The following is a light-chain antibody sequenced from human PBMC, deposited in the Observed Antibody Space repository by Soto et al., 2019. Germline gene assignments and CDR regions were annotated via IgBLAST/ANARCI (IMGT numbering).Light chain of an antibody. CDR3: QKYNSAPLT. CDR1: QGISNY. Sequence: DIQMTQSPSSLSASAGDRVTITCRASQGISNYLAWYQQKPGKVPKLLIYAASTLQSGVPSRFSGSGSGTDFTPTISSLQPEDVATYYCQKYNSAPLTFGGGTKVDIK. J-gene: IGKJ4*01. V-gene: IGKV1-27*01. CDR2: AAS.